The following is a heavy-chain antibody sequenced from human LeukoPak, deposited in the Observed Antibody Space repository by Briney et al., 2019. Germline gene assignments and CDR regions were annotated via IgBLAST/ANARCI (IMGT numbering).Heavy chain of an antibody. CDR3: ARHPPGRHGYSPFDF. Sequence: ETLSLTCTVSGGSISSSSYYWGWIRQAPGKGLEWVANIKQDGSEKYYVDSVKGRFTISRDNAKNSLYLQMNSLRADDTALYYCARHPPGRHGYSPFDFWGQGTLVTVSS. CDR2: IKQDGSEK. V-gene: IGHV3-7*01. J-gene: IGHJ4*02. CDR1: GGSISSSSYY. D-gene: IGHD5-24*01.